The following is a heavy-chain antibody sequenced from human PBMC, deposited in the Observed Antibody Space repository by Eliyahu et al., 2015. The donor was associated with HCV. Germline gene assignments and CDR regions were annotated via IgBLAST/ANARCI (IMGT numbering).Heavy chain of an antibody. Sequence: QVQLVESGGGVVQPGRSLRLSXGASGFAFSSYGMHWVRQAPGKGLEWVAVISSDGSNIYYADSVKGRFTISRDNSKNTLYLQMNSLRVDDTAVYYCAKKGPGTIMALPDYWGQGTLVTVSS. CDR1: GFAFSSYG. CDR3: AKKGPGTIMALPDY. D-gene: IGHD5-24*01. J-gene: IGHJ4*02. CDR2: ISSDGSNI. V-gene: IGHV3-30*18.